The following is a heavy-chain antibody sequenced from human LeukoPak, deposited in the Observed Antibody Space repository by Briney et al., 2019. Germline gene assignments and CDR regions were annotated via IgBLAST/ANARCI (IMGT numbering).Heavy chain of an antibody. CDR2: IYYSGST. Sequence: SETLSLTCTVSGGSISRYYWSWIRKPPGKALEWIGYIYYSGSTNYNPSLKSRVTISVDTSKNQFSLKLSSVTAADTAVYYCARARAVTSWFDPWGQGTLVPVSS. J-gene: IGHJ5*02. CDR1: GGSISRYY. D-gene: IGHD4-17*01. V-gene: IGHV4-59*13. CDR3: ARARAVTSWFDP.